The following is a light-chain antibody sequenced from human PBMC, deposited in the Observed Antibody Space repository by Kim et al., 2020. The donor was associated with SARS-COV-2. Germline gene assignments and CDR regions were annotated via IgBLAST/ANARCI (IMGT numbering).Light chain of an antibody. V-gene: IGLV2-11*01. J-gene: IGLJ3*02. CDR1: SSDIGTYKY. CDR2: DVN. Sequence: QSALTQPRSASGSPGQSVTISCTGTSSDIGTYKYVSWYQQHPGKAPKLVIYDVNERPSGVPDRFSGSKSGNTASLTISGLQADDEADYYCCSYAGTYIWLFGGGTQLTVL. CDR3: CSYAGTYIWL.